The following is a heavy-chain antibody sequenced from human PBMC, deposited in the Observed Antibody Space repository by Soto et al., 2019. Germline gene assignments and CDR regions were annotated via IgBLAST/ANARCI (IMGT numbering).Heavy chain of an antibody. Sequence: QVQLVQSGAEVKKPGSSVKVSCKTSGGTFSAYPFNWVRQAPGQGLEWMGRIIPILDITDYSQNFQGRVTIPAYKSTKTAYMDLTSLRSEDTAMYFCAKGADSSGSESAFDLWGPGTLITVSS. D-gene: IGHD3-22*01. J-gene: IGHJ3*01. CDR3: AKGADSSGSESAFDL. V-gene: IGHV1-69*02. CDR1: GGTFSAYP. CDR2: IIPILDIT.